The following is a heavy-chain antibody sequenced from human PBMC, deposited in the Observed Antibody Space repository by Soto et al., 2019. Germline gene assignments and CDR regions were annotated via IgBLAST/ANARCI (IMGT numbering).Heavy chain of an antibody. D-gene: IGHD4-17*01. CDR1: GFTVSSNY. V-gene: IGHV3-33*08. CDR3: ARDYDYDDNGFDY. J-gene: IGHJ4*02. Sequence: PGGSLRLSCAASGFTVSSNYMTWVRQAPGKGLEWVSVIPHDGRYQYYVDSVKGRFTISRDNSKNTLYLQMNSLRAEDTAVYYCARDYDYDDNGFDYWGQGILVTVYS. CDR2: IPHDGRYQ.